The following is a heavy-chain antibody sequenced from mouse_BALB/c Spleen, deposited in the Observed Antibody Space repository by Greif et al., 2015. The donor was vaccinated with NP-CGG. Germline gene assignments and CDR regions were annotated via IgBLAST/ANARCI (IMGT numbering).Heavy chain of an antibody. J-gene: IGHJ3*01. CDR3: AREYGGDGYYAWFAY. CDR2: IWAGGST. Sequence: VQGVESGPGLVAPSQSLSITCTVSGFSLTSYGVHWVRQPPGKGLEWLGVIWAGGSTNYNSALMSRLSISKDNSKSXVFLKMNSLQTDDTAMYYCAREYGGDGYYAWFAYWGQGTLVTVSA. CDR1: GFSLTSYG. D-gene: IGHD2-3*01. V-gene: IGHV2-9*02.